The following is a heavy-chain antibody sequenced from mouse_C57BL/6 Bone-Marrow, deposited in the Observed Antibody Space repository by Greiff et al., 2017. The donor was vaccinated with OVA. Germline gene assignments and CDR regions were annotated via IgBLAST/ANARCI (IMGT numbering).Heavy chain of an antibody. V-gene: IGHV1-69*01. CDR3: AREYGSISAWFAY. D-gene: IGHD1-1*01. J-gene: IGHJ3*01. CDR2: IDPSDSYT. CDR1: GYTFTSYW. Sequence: VQLQQPGAELVMPGASVKLSCKASGYTFTSYWMHWVKQRPGQGLEWIGEIDPSDSYTNYNQKFKGKSTLTVDKSSSTAYMQLSSLTSEDSAVYYCAREYGSISAWFAYWGQGTLVTVSA.